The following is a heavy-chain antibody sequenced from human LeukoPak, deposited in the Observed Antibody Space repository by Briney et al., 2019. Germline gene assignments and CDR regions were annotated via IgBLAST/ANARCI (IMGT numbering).Heavy chain of an antibody. CDR1: GFTFTNSW. J-gene: IGHJ4*02. Sequence: GESLKISCKASGFTFTNSWIGWVRQMPGRGLEWMGVIYPADSDTRYSPSFQGQVTISADKSISTAYLQWSSLKASDAAMYYCARHGKTYCGDDCYPIDYWGQGTLVTVSS. V-gene: IGHV5-51*01. D-gene: IGHD2-21*02. CDR3: ARHGKTYCGDDCYPIDY. CDR2: IYPADSDT.